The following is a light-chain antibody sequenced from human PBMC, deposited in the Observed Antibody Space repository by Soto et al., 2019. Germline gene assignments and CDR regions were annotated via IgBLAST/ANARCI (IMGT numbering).Light chain of an antibody. Sequence: QSVLTQPASVSGSPGQSITISCTGTSSVVGSYNLVSWYQQHPGKAPKLMIYEVSKRPSGVSNRFSGSKSGNTASPTISGLQTEDEADYYCSSNAGGSIIIFGTGTKVTVL. CDR2: EVS. CDR3: SSNAGGSIII. J-gene: IGLJ1*01. V-gene: IGLV2-23*02. CDR1: SSVVGSYNL.